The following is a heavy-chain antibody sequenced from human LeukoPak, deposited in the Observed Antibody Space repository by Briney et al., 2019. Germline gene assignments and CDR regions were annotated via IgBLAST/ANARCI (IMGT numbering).Heavy chain of an antibody. J-gene: IGHJ4*02. CDR3: AGANGGPDY. D-gene: IGHD4/OR15-4a*01. V-gene: IGHV1-69*13. CDR1: GYTFTSYY. CDR2: IIPIFGTA. Sequence: GASVKVSCKASGYTFTSYYMHWVRQAPGQGLEWMGGIIPIFGTANYAQKFQGRVTITADESTSTAYMELSSPRSEDTAVYYCAGANGGPDYWGQGTLVTVSS.